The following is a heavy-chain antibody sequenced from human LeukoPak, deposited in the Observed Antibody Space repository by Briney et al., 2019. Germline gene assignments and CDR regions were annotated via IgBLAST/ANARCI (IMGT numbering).Heavy chain of an antibody. CDR1: GFTFSSYG. V-gene: IGHV3-33*01. J-gene: IGHJ3*02. CDR3: ERVANWGFDEFDN. Sequence: PGRSLRLSCAASGFTFSSYGMHWVRQAPGKGLEWVAVIWYDGSNKYYADSVKGRFTISRDNSKNTLYLQMNSLRAEDTAVYYCERVANWGFDEFDNWGQGTMVTVSS. D-gene: IGHD7-27*01. CDR2: IWYDGSNK.